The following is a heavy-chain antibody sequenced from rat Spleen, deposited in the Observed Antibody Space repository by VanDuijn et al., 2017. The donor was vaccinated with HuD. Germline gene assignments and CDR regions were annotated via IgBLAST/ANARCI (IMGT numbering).Heavy chain of an antibody. CDR3: ARSLRRDFDY. D-gene: IGHD1-11*01. V-gene: IGHV5-22*01. CDR2: ISYDGSIT. Sequence: EVQLLESDGGFVQPGGSLKLSCEASGFTFSDYYMAWVRQAPTKGLEWVASISYDGSITYHRDSVKGRFTVSRDIVENTLYLQMSSLRSEDTATYYCARSLRRDFDYWGQGVMVTVSS. J-gene: IGHJ2*01. CDR1: GFTFSDYY.